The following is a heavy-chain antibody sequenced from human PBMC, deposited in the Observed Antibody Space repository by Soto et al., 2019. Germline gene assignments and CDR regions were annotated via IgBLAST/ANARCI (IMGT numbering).Heavy chain of an antibody. CDR3: ARGGFGELLAFDI. CDR2: ISSSSSYI. D-gene: IGHD3-10*01. CDR1: GFTFSSYS. J-gene: IGHJ3*02. Sequence: GGSLRLSCAASGFTFSSYSMNWVRQAPGKGLEWVSSISSSSSYIYYADSVKGRFTISRDNAKNSLYLQMNSLRAEDTAVYYCARGGFGELLAFDIWGQGTMVTVSS. V-gene: IGHV3-21*01.